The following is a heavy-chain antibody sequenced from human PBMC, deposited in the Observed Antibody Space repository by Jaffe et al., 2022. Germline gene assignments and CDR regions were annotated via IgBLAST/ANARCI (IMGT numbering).Heavy chain of an antibody. J-gene: IGHJ5*02. Sequence: QLQLQESGPGLVKPSETLSLTCTVSGGSISSSSYYWGWIRQPPGKGLEWIGSIYYSGSTYYNPSLKSRVTISVDTSKNQFSLKLSSVTAADTAVYYCARHVLYYDFWSGQTKDNWFDPWGQGTLVTVSS. D-gene: IGHD3-3*01. CDR1: GGSISSSSYY. V-gene: IGHV4-39*01. CDR2: IYYSGST. CDR3: ARHVLYYDFWSGQTKDNWFDP.